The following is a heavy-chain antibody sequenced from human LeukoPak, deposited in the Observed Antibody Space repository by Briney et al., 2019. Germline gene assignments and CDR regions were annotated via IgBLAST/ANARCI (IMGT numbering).Heavy chain of an antibody. V-gene: IGHV3-30*04. J-gene: IGHJ4*02. CDR2: ISYDGSNK. CDR1: GFAFSFYA. Sequence: GGSLRLSCAASGFAFSFYAMHWVRQAPGKGLEWVAVISYDGSNKYYADSVTGRFTISRDNSKNTLYLQMNSLRAEDTAVYYCAKDLGVRSLEWLLIYWGQGTLVTVSS. CDR3: AKDLGVRSLEWLLIY. D-gene: IGHD3-3*01.